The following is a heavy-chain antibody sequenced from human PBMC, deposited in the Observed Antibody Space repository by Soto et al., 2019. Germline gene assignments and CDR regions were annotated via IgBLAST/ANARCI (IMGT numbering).Heavy chain of an antibody. CDR1: GGSFSGYY. CDR2: INHSGST. CDR3: ARGRGQQLGNDY. D-gene: IGHD6-13*01. J-gene: IGHJ4*02. V-gene: IGHV4-34*01. Sequence: SETLSLTCAVYGGSFSGYYWSWIRQPPGKGLEWIGEINHSGSTNYNPSLKSRVTISVGTSKNQFSLKLSSVTAADTAVYYCARGRGQQLGNDYWGQGTQVTVSS.